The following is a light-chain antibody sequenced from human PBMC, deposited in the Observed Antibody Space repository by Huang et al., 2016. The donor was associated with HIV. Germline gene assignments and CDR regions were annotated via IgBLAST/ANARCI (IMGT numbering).Light chain of an antibody. V-gene: IGKV4-1*01. CDR2: WSS. J-gene: IGKJ5*01. CDR3: QQYFNAPIT. CDR1: QSLLYGSNNQNY. Sequence: DIVMTQSPDSLAVSLGERATVNCKSSQSLLYGSNNQNYLAWYQQKPGQPPKLLIYWSSTRESGVPDRFSGSGSGTDFTLPISSLQAEYVAFYYCQQYFNAPITFGQGTRLEI.